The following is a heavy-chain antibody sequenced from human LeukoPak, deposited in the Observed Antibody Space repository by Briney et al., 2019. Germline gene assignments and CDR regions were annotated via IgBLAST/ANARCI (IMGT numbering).Heavy chain of an antibody. CDR2: IKQDGSEK. J-gene: IGHJ4*02. Sequence: GGSLRLSCAASGFTFSSYWMSWVRQAPGRGLEWVANIKQDGSEKYYVDSVKGRFTISRDNAKNSLYLKMNSLRAEDTAVYYCATGWGIAAANFDYWGQGTLVTVSS. V-gene: IGHV3-7*02. D-gene: IGHD6-13*01. CDR3: ATGWGIAAANFDY. CDR1: GFTFSSYW.